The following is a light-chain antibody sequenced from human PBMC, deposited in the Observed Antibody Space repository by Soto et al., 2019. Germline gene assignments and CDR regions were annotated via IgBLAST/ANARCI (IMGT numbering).Light chain of an antibody. J-gene: IGLJ1*01. CDR2: EVS. CDR3: SSHTTSNTRV. CDR1: SSDVGAYDF. V-gene: IGLV2-14*03. Sequence: QSALTQPASVSGSPGQSIAISCTGTSSDVGAYDFVSWYQQHPDKAPKLLIYEVSNLPSGVSDRFSGSKSVNTATLTISGLQAEDEADYYCSSHTTSNTRVFGTGTKVTVL.